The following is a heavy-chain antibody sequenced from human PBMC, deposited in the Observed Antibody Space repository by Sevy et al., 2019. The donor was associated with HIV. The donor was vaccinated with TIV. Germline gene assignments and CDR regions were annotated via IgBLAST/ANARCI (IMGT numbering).Heavy chain of an antibody. Sequence: GGSLRLSCAASGFTFSSYAMHWVRQAPGKGLEWVAYINQDGSQKSYVDSVKGRFTISRDNAKNSLYLQMNSLRAEDTAVYYCARAGPHGDLDHFDHWGQGTLVTVSS. V-gene: IGHV3-7*05. CDR1: GFTFSSYA. D-gene: IGHD4-17*01. CDR3: ARAGPHGDLDHFDH. CDR2: INQDGSQK. J-gene: IGHJ4*02.